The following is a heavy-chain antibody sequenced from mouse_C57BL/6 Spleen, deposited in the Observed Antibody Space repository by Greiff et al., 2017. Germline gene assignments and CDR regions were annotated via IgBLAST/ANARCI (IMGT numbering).Heavy chain of an antibody. CDR3: ARDSRENYFDY. CDR2: ISSGGSYT. CDR1: GFTFSSYG. Sequence: EVKLVESGGDLVKLGGSLKLSCAASGFTFSSYGMSWVRQTPDKRLEWVATISSGGSYTYYPDSVKGRFTISRDNAKNTLYLQMSSLKSEDTAMYYCARDSRENYFDYWGQGTTLTVSS. J-gene: IGHJ2*01. V-gene: IGHV5-6*01. D-gene: IGHD3-2*01.